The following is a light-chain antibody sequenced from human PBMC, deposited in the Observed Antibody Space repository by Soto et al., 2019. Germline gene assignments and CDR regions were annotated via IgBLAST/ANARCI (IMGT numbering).Light chain of an antibody. Sequence: EIVLTQSPGTLSLSPGERATLSCRASQTLIATYLAWYQQKPDQPPRLLIYASSSRTTGVPDRFSGSESGADFSLTVSPLEPEDFAFYYGEEYGYSGPFTFGGGTKVEI. CDR3: EEYGYSGPFT. V-gene: IGKV3-20*01. CDR1: QTLIATY. J-gene: IGKJ4*01. CDR2: ASS.